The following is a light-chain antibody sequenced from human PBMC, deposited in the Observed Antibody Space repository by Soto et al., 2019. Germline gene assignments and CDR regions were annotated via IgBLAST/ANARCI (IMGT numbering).Light chain of an antibody. V-gene: IGKV3-20*01. CDR2: GAS. J-gene: IGKJ2*01. CDR1: QSVSSSY. Sequence: EIVLTQSPGTLSLSPGERATLSCRASQSVSSSYLAWYQQKPGQAPRLLIYGASSRATGIPDRFSGSGSGIDFTLTIRRLEPEDFAVYYCQQYGASPYTSGQGTKLETK. CDR3: QQYGASPYT.